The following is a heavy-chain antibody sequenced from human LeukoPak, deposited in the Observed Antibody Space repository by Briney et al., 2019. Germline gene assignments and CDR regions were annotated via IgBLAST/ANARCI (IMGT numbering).Heavy chain of an antibody. CDR3: ARQRPEEYCSSTSCYPFDY. V-gene: IGHV1-2*02. CDR2: INPNSGGT. J-gene: IGHJ4*02. CDR1: GYTFTGYF. D-gene: IGHD2-2*01. Sequence: GASVKVSCKASGYTFTGYFMHCVRQAPGQGPEWMGWINPNSGGTNYAQKFQGRVTMTRDTSISTADMELSRLRSDNLALYYCARQRPEEYCSSTSCYPFDYWGQGTLVTVSS.